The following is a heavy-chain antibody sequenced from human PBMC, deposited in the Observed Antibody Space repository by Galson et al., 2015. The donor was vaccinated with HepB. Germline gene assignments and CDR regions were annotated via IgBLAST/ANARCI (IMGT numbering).Heavy chain of an antibody. J-gene: IGHJ6*02. CDR1: GFTFSSYS. CDR3: ARGAPVGATPYYYGMDV. D-gene: IGHD1-26*01. CDR2: ISSSSSYI. Sequence: SLRLSCAASGFTFSSYSMNWVRQAPGKGLEWVSSISSSSSYIYYADSVKGRFTISRDNAKNSLYLQMNSLRAEDTAVYYCARGAPVGATPYYYGMDVWGQGTTVTVSS. V-gene: IGHV3-21*01.